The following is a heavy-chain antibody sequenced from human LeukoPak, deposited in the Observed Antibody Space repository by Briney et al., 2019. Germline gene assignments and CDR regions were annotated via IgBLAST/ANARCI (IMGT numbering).Heavy chain of an antibody. CDR1: GGSISSYY. CDR2: IYYSGST. CDR3: ARDSGLGLDY. Sequence: SSETLSLTCTVSGGSISSYYWSWIRQPPGKGLEWIGYIYYSGSTNYNPSLKSRVTISVDTSKNQFSLKLSSVTAADTAVYYCARDSGLGLDYWGQGTLVTVSS. D-gene: IGHD1-26*01. V-gene: IGHV4-59*01. J-gene: IGHJ4*02.